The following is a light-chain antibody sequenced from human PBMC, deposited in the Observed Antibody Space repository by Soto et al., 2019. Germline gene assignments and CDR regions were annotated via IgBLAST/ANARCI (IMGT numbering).Light chain of an antibody. CDR3: SSYTSSSTLGI. V-gene: IGLV2-14*01. CDR2: DVS. J-gene: IGLJ2*01. Sequence: QSALTQPASVSGSPGQSITISCTGTSSEVGGYNYVSWYQHHPGKAPKLMIYDVSHRPSGVSNRFSGSKSGNTASLTISGLQAEDEADYYCSSYTSSSTLGIFGGGTKLTVL. CDR1: SSEVGGYNY.